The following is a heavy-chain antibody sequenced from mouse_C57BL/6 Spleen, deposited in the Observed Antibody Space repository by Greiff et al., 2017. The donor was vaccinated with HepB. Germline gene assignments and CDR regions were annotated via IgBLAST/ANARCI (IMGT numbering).Heavy chain of an antibody. CDR3: ARECYCSTRHFCV. D-gene: IGHD2-1*01. CDR2: IDPSDSYT. J-gene: IGHJ1*03. V-gene: IGHV1-59*01. Sequence: QVQLQQPGAELVRPGPSVKLSCKASGYTFTSYWMHWVKQRPGQGLEWIGVIDPSDSYTNYNQKFKGKATLTVDTSSSTAYMQLSSLTSEDSAVYLCARECYCSTRHFCVWGTGTTVTVPS. CDR1: GYTFTSYW.